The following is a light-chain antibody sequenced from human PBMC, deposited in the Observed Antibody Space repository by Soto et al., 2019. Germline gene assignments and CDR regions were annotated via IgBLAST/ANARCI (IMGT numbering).Light chain of an antibody. Sequence: ETVWTQSPGTLSLSPGERATLCCRASQSGRSNYLAWYQQKPGQAPRLRIYNSSTRATGLPDRFSGSGSGTDFTLTISRLEPEDFAMYYCQQYRDLPQTFGQGTKV. CDR3: QQYRDLPQT. CDR2: NSS. J-gene: IGKJ1*01. V-gene: IGKV3-20*01. CDR1: QSGRSNY.